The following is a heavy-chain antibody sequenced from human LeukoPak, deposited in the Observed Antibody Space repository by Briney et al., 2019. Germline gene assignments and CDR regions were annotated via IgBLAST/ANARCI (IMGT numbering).Heavy chain of an antibody. CDR1: GFTFGYYA. CDR2: IRNRDYGGTT. J-gene: IGHJ4*02. D-gene: IGHD6-19*01. CDR3: TRGSIENGKGWFIDY. Sequence: GVLRLSCTASGFTFGYYAVAWVRQAPGKGLEWLGLIRNRDYGGTTQYDASVKGRFTISRDDSKIIAYLQINSLKTEDTAMFYCTRGSIENGKGWFIDYWGQGTLVTVSS. V-gene: IGHV3-49*04.